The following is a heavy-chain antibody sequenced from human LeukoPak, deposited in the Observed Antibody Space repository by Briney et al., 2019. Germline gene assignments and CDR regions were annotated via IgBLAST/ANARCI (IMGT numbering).Heavy chain of an antibody. V-gene: IGHV3-21*01. D-gene: IGHD2-21*02. CDR3: ARDFLAYCGGDCYSTLFDY. Sequence: GGSLRLSCSASGFTFSSYSMNWVRQAPGKGLEWVSSISSSSSYIYYADSVKGRFTISRDNAKNSLYLQMNSLRAEDTAVYYCARDFLAYCGGDCYSTLFDYWGQGTLVTVSS. CDR1: GFTFSSYS. CDR2: ISSSSSYI. J-gene: IGHJ4*02.